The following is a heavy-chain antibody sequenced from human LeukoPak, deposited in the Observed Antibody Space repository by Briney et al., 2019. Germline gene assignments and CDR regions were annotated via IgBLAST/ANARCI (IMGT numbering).Heavy chain of an antibody. V-gene: IGHV3-30-3*01. D-gene: IGHD2-15*01. CDR2: ISYDGSNK. CDR3: ASGYCSGGSCYPVPNQVSIGFDY. J-gene: IGHJ4*02. Sequence: GRSLRLSCAASGFTFSSYAMHWVRQAPGKGLEWVAVISYDGSNKYYADSVKGRFTISRDNSKSTLYLQMNSLRAEDTAVYYCASGYCSGGSCYPVPNQVSIGFDYWGQGTLVTVSS. CDR1: GFTFSSYA.